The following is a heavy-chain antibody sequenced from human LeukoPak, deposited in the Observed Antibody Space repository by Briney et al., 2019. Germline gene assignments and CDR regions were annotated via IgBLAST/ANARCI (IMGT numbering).Heavy chain of an antibody. D-gene: IGHD2-2*01. CDR1: GGSFSGYY. CDR3: ARDRVVPNYYYYGMDA. J-gene: IGHJ6*02. V-gene: IGHV4-34*01. Sequence: PSETLSLTCAVYGGSFSGYYWSWIRQPPGKGLEWIGEINHSGSTNYNPSLKSRVTISVDTSKNQFSLKLSSVTAADTAVYYCARDRVVPNYYYYGMDAWGQGTTVTVSS. CDR2: INHSGST.